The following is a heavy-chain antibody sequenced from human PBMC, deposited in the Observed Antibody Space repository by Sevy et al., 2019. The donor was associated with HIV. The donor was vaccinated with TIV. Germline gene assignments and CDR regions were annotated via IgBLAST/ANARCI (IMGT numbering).Heavy chain of an antibody. D-gene: IGHD6-6*01. Sequence: GGSRLSCAASGFTFGSYWMTWVRQAPGKGLEWVANIKEDGSGRFYVDSVRGRFTVSRDNAKKTLYLQMNNLRGEDTALYYCARLYSSSSGRGLDNWGQGALVTVSS. CDR1: GFTFGSYW. CDR2: IKEDGSGR. V-gene: IGHV3-7*01. J-gene: IGHJ4*02. CDR3: ARLYSSSSGRGLDN.